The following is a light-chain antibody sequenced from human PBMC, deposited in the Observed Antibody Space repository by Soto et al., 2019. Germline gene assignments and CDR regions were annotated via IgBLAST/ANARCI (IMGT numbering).Light chain of an antibody. CDR2: AAS. CDR3: QQLNSYPRT. J-gene: IGKJ4*01. V-gene: IGKV1-16*01. CDR1: EDISTF. Sequence: DIQMTQSPSSLSASVGDSVTITCRATEDISTFLAWFQQKPGKPPKSLIYAASRLQSGVPSRFSGSGSATDFTLAISSLQPEDFGTYYCQQLNSYPRTFGGGTKVEIK.